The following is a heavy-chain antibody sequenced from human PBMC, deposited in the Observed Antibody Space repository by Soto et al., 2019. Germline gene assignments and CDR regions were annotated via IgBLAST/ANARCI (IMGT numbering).Heavy chain of an antibody. D-gene: IGHD2-2*01. CDR1: GGTFSSYT. Sequence: GASVKVSCKASGGTFSSYTISWVRQAPGQGLEWMGRIIPILGIANYAQKFQGRVTITADKSTSTAYMELSSLRSEDTAVYYCARVCSSTSCYDAAFDIWGQGTMVTVS. J-gene: IGHJ3*02. CDR2: IIPILGIA. CDR3: ARVCSSTSCYDAAFDI. V-gene: IGHV1-69*02.